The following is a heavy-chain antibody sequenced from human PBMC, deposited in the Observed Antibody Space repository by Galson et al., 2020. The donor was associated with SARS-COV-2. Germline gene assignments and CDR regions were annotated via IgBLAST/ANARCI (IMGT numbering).Heavy chain of an antibody. D-gene: IGHD2-2*01. CDR1: GGSISSSSHY. CDR3: ARLVTAAAIGGNLFDP. J-gene: IGHJ5*02. V-gene: IGHV4-39*01. Sequence: SETLSLTCTVSGGSISSSSHYWGWIRQPPGKGLEWIGTINYSGRTYYNPSLNSRVTISVDTSKNQFSLKLSSVTAADTAVYSCARLVTAAAIGGNLFDPWGQGTLLTVS. CDR2: INYSGRT.